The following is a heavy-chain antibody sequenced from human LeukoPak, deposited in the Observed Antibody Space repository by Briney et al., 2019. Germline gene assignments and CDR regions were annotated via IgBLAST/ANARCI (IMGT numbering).Heavy chain of an antibody. J-gene: IGHJ6*02. Sequence: ASVKVSCKASGYTFTSYYIHWVRQAPGQGLAWMGVINPSGGSTTYAQNFQGRATMTTDTSTSTVYMELSSLRSEDTAVYYCARDRASGSYQVSFCYDLDVWGLGTTVTVSS. CDR3: ARDRASGSYQVSFCYDLDV. D-gene: IGHD3-10*01. V-gene: IGHV1-46*01. CDR1: GYTFTSYY. CDR2: INPSGGST.